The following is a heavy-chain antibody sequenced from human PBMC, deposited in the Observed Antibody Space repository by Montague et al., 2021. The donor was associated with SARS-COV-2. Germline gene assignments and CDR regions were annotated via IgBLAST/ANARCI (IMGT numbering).Heavy chain of an antibody. Sequence: SETLSLTCTVSGFSIGSGDYWGWIRQPPGKGLEWIGSIYHSGTTXXNPXXXSRLTMSIDTSTNQFSLRLTSVTAADTAVFFCVREKAGGLRNVLDIWGQGTTVTVSS. J-gene: IGHJ3*02. V-gene: IGHV4-38-2*02. D-gene: IGHD3-10*02. CDR2: IYHSGTT. CDR1: GFSIGSGDY. CDR3: VREKAGGLRNVLDI.